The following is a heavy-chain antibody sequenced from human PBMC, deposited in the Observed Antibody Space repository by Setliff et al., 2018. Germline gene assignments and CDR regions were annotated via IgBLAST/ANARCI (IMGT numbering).Heavy chain of an antibody. CDR2: INPKSGVT. D-gene: IGHD3-9*01. V-gene: IGHV1-2*02. CDR1: GYTFTGYF. Sequence: ASVKVSCKTSGYTFTGYFIHWVRQAPRQGLEWLGWINPKSGVTSYAQSFQGGIAMTRDTSINTVYMELNSLTSDDAAVYYCARGLYDWFGCMDFWGLGTLVTVSS. CDR3: ARGLYDWFGCMDF. J-gene: IGHJ4*02.